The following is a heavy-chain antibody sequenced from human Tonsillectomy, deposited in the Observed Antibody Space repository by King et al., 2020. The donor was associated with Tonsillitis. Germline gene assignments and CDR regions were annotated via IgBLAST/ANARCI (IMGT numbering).Heavy chain of an antibody. D-gene: IGHD6-13*01. CDR1: GFSLSSVGVG. CDR3: AHRGGGSSWFGPSFFDS. Sequence: ITLKESGPTLVKPTQTLTLTCTFSGFSLSSVGVGVGWIRQPPGKALEWLALIYWDANERYSPSLKSRLTITKDTSKYQVVLTMTNMDAVDTATYYCAHRGGGSSWFGPSFFDSWGQGTLVTVSS. J-gene: IGHJ4*02. V-gene: IGHV2-5*02. CDR2: IYWDANE.